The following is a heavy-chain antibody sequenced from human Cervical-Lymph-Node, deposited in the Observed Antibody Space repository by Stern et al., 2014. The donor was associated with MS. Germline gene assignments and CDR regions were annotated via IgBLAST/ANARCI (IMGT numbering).Heavy chain of an antibody. Sequence: MQLVESGGSVVQPGRSLRLSCAASGFSFSSYGVYWVRQAPGKGLEGVAAISYDGENQHYAASVKGRFTISRDNSRNTLYLQMNTLMPEDTAVYYCAKADRITVNYHYYGMDVWGQGTTVTVSS. V-gene: IGHV3-30*18. CDR2: ISYDGENQ. CDR3: AKADRITVNYHYYGMDV. CDR1: GFSFSSYG. D-gene: IGHD6-19*01. J-gene: IGHJ6*02.